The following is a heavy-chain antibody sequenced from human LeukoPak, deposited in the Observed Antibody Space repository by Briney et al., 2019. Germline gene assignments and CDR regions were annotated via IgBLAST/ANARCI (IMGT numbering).Heavy chain of an antibody. D-gene: IGHD1-26*01. V-gene: IGHV4-59*08. J-gene: IGHJ2*01. Sequence: SETLSLTCTVSGGSISSYYWSWIRQPPGKGLEWIGYIYYSGSTNYNPSLKSRVTISVDTSKNQFSLKLSSVTAADTAVYYCARRGELHWYFDLWGRGTLVTVSS. CDR1: GGSISSYY. CDR3: ARRGELHWYFDL. CDR2: IYYSGST.